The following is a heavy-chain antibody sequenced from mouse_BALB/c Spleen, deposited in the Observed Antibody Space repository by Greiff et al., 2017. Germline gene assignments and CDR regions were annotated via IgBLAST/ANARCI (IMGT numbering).Heavy chain of an antibody. CDR3: ARNSYGGRPAWFAY. J-gene: IGHJ3*01. V-gene: IGHV2-9*02. CDR1: GFALTSYG. D-gene: IGHD1-1*01. Sequence: VKLVESGPGLVAPSQSLSITCTASGFALTSYGVYWVRQPPGKGLEWVGVIWAGGSRNYNSALMSRLCISKDDSKNQVLLKMNSLQTDDTAMYYYARNSYGGRPAWFAYWGQGTLVTVSA. CDR2: IWAGGSR.